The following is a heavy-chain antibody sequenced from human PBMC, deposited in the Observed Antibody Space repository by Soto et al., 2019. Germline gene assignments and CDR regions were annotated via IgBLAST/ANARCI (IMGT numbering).Heavy chain of an antibody. CDR1: GGTFSSYA. V-gene: IGHV1-69*13. CDR3: ARARKQMGNYYGSGSYWDY. D-gene: IGHD3-10*01. Sequence: ASVKVSCKASGGTFSSYAISWVRQAPGQGLEWMGGIIPIFGTANYAQKFQGRVTITADESTSTAYMELSSLRSEDTAVYYCARARKQMGNYYGSGSYWDYWGQGTLVTVSS. CDR2: IIPIFGTA. J-gene: IGHJ4*02.